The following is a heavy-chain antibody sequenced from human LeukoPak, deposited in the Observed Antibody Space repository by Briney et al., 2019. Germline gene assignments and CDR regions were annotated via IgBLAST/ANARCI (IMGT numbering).Heavy chain of an antibody. CDR3: ARDRSKVTAYDDALDI. CDR2: ISDIGTTQ. Sequence: GGSLRLSCAASGFTFSSYELNWVRQARGKALEWVSNISDIGTTQHYADSVKDRFTISRDNAKNSLYLQMNSLTAEDTAVYYCARDRSKVTAYDDALDIWGQGTMVIVSS. J-gene: IGHJ3*02. V-gene: IGHV3-48*03. D-gene: IGHD2-21*02. CDR1: GFTFSSYE.